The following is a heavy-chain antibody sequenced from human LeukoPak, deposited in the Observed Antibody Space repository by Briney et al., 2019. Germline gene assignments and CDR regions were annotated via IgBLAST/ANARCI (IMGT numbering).Heavy chain of an antibody. J-gene: IGHJ4*02. Sequence: GGSLRLSCAASGFTVSSNYMSWVRQTPGKGLEWVSYISSSGSAKNYADSVKGRFTISRDNAENSLYLQMNSLRGEDTAVYYCARRFDRWGQGTLVTVSS. CDR3: ARRFDR. D-gene: IGHD3-16*01. CDR2: ISSSGSAK. CDR1: GFTVSSNY. V-gene: IGHV3-11*04.